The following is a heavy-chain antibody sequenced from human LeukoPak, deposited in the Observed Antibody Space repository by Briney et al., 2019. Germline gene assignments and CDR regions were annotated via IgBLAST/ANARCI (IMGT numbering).Heavy chain of an antibody. CDR3: TRYNNDHFDY. D-gene: IGHD1-14*01. CDR2: IAYDGSRA. Sequence: GRSLRLSCAGSGFTFGGYGMHWFRQTPGKGLEWVAVIAYDGSRAFYADSVKGRFTISRDNSKNTMSVQMDDLRAEDTAAYYCTRYNNDHFDYWGQGTLVTVSS. V-gene: IGHV3-33*01. J-gene: IGHJ4*02. CDR1: GFTFGGYG.